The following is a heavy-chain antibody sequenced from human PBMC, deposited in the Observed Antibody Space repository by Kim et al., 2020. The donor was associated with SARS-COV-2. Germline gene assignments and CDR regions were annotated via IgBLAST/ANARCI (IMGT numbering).Heavy chain of an antibody. CDR3: ARRDSKRGIDY. CDR1: GESFNGFH. Sequence: SETLSLTCAVYGESFNGFHWTWIRQPPGKGLEWIGEVNHSGGAKYSLSLESRVTISADTSKNQFSLKLTSATAADTALYYCARRDSKRGIDYWGQGTLVTVSS. J-gene: IGHJ4*02. CDR2: VNHSGGA. V-gene: IGHV4-34*01. D-gene: IGHD2-21*01.